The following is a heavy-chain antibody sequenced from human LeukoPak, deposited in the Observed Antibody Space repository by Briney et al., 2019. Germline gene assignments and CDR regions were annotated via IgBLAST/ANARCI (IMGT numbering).Heavy chain of an antibody. CDR2: IKQDRSEK. J-gene: IGHJ4*02. Sequence: GGSLRLSCAASGFTFSSYWMSWGRQAPGKGLEWVANIKQDRSEKYYVDSVKGRFTISRDNAKNSLYLQMNSLRAEDTAVYYCARSHPYYYDSRLPEHIDYWGQGTLVTVSS. CDR3: ARSHPYYYDSRLPEHIDY. D-gene: IGHD3-22*01. CDR1: GFTFSSYW. V-gene: IGHV3-7*01.